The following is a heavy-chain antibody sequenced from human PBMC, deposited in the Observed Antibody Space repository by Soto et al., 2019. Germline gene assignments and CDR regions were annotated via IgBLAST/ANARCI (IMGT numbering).Heavy chain of an antibody. D-gene: IGHD1-26*01. V-gene: IGHV1-69*01. J-gene: IGHJ6*02. CDR2: IIPFFGTS. Sequence: QVQLVQSGAEVKKPGSSVKVSCEASGGTFSSYPINWVRQAPGKGLEWMGGIIPFFGTSNYAQKFQGRVTITADDSTSTAYMELRSLRSEDTAVYYCARVGHITNYGMAVWGQGTTVTVS. CDR1: GGTFSSYP. CDR3: ARVGHITNYGMAV.